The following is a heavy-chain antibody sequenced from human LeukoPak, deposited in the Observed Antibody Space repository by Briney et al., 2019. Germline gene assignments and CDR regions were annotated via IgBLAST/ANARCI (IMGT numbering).Heavy chain of an antibody. J-gene: IGHJ4*02. CDR1: GFTFSSYA. D-gene: IGHD6-19*01. V-gene: IGHV3-23*01. CDR2: ISGSGGST. CDR3: ARDRDSSGWYYDY. Sequence: PGGSLRLSCAASGFTFSSYAMSWVRQAPGKVLEWVSAISGSGGSTYYADSVKGRFTISRDNSKNTLYLQMNSLRAEDTALYHCARDRDSSGWYYDYWGQGTLVTVSS.